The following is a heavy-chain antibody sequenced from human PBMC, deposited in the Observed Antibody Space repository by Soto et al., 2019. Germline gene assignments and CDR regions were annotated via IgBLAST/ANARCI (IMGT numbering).Heavy chain of an antibody. Sequence: SETLSLTCAVYGGSFSGYYWSWIRQPPGKGLEWIGEINHSGSTNYNPSLKSRVTISVDTSKNQFSLKLSSVTAADTAVYYCARAGKVSSSSPNDYWGQGTLVTVSS. D-gene: IGHD6-6*01. CDR2: INHSGST. CDR1: GGSFSGYY. CDR3: ARAGKVSSSSPNDY. J-gene: IGHJ4*02. V-gene: IGHV4-34*01.